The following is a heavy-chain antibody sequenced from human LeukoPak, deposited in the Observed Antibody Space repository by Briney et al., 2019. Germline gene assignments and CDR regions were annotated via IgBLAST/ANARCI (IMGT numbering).Heavy chain of an antibody. CDR1: GYTFTGYY. V-gene: IGHV1-8*03. CDR2: MNPNSGNT. CDR3: ARGRGYSYGNYFDY. J-gene: IGHJ4*02. D-gene: IGHD5-18*01. Sequence: ASVKVSCKASGYTFTGYYMHWVRQATGQGLEWMGWMNPNSGNTGYAQKFQGRVTITRNTSISTAYMELSSLRSEDTAVYYCARGRGYSYGNYFDYWGQGTLVTVSS.